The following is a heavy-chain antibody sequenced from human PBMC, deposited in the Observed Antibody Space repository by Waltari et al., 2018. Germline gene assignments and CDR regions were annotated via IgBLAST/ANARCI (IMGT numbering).Heavy chain of an antibody. CDR3: ARDLGYCSGGSCYGGAFDI. D-gene: IGHD2-15*01. V-gene: IGHV1-69*08. CDR2: IIPIRGIA. J-gene: IGHJ3*02. CDR1: GGPFRSHT. Sequence: QLQLVQSGAEVNKPGSSVTFSCQASGGPFRSHTLRWVRPAPGHGLEWMGRIIPIRGIANFAQKFQGRVTITADKPTSTAYMELSSLRSEDTAVYYCARDLGYCSGGSCYGGAFDIWGQGTMVTVSS.